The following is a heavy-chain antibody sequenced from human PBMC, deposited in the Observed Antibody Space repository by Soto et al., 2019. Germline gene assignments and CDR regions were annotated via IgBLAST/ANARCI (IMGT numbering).Heavy chain of an antibody. CDR3: ASPSDLSGSYWHFDY. J-gene: IGHJ4*02. CDR2: ISYDGSNK. V-gene: IGHV3-30-3*01. CDR1: GFTFSSYA. Sequence: QVQLEESGGGVVQPGRSLRLSCAASGFTFSSYAVHWVRQAPGKGLEWVAVISYDGSNKYYADSVKGRFTISRDNSKNTLFLQMNSLRAEDTAVYYCASPSDLSGSYWHFDYWGQGTLVTVSS. D-gene: IGHD1-26*01.